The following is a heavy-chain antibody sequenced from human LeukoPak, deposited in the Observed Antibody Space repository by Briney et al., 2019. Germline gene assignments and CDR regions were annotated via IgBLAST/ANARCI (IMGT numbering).Heavy chain of an antibody. CDR1: GGTFNSYA. D-gene: IGHD3-3*01. Sequence: ASVKVSCKASGGTFNSYAISWVRQAPGQGLEWMGWISAYNGNTNYAQKLQGRVTMTTDTSTSTAYMELRSLRSDDTAVYYCARRPYDFWSGYYTGAFDIWGQGTMVTVSS. J-gene: IGHJ3*02. CDR3: ARRPYDFWSGYYTGAFDI. V-gene: IGHV1-18*01. CDR2: ISAYNGNT.